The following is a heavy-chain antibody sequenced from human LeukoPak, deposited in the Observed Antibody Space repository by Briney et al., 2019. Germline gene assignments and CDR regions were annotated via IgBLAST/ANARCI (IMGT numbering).Heavy chain of an antibody. D-gene: IGHD1-14*01. CDR1: GFTFSSYW. V-gene: IGHV3-74*01. CDR2: INPGGSSI. J-gene: IGHJ4*02. Sequence: GESLKISCAASGFTFSSYWMHWVRQVPGKGLVWVARINPGGSSITYADSVKGRFTISRDNTKNTLYLQMDSLRAEDTGVYYCARSNQADDYWGQGTLVTVSS. CDR3: ARSNQADDY.